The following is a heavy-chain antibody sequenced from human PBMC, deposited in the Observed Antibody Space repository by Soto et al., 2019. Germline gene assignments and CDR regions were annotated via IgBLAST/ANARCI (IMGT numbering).Heavy chain of an antibody. V-gene: IGHV4-39*01. CDR1: GGSISSSSYY. Sequence: QLLESGPGLVKPSETLSLTCTVSGGSISSSSYYWGWIRQPPGKGLEWIGSIYYSGSTFYNPSLKSRVTISVDTSKNQFSLKLSSVTAADTAVYYCAGYQPLKNAFDIWGQGTMVTVSS. J-gene: IGHJ3*02. CDR3: AGYQPLKNAFDI. D-gene: IGHD2-2*01. CDR2: IYYSGST.